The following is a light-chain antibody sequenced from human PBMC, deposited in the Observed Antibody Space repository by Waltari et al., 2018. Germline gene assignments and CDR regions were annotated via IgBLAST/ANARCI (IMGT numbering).Light chain of an antibody. V-gene: IGLV1-51*02. CDR3: GVWDSSLSAYV. J-gene: IGLJ1*01. Sequence: QSAVTQPPSVSAAPGQKVTISCSGSSFKLGKNHVPWYKQHPGTAPKLLIYETDQRPSVIPDRFSGSKSGTSATLGITGLQTGDEADYYCGVWDSSLSAYVFGPGTNVAVL. CDR2: ETD. CDR1: SFKLGKNH.